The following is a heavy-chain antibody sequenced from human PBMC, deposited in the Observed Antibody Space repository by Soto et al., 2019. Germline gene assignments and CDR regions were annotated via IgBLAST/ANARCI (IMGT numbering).Heavy chain of an antibody. CDR1: GGTFSSYA. CDR2: IIPIFGTA. J-gene: IGHJ5*02. V-gene: IGHV1-69*13. Sequence: GASVKVSCKASGGTFSSYAISWVRQAPGQGLEWMGGIIPIFGTANYAQKFQGRVTITADESTSTAYMELSSLRSEDTAVYYCARDPKIPDYQGIRTTHPNWFDPWGQGTLVTVSS. D-gene: IGHD3-16*01. CDR3: ARDPKIPDYQGIRTTHPNWFDP.